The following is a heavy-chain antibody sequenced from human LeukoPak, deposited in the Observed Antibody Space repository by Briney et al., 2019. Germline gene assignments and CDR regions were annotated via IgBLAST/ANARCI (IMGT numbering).Heavy chain of an antibody. D-gene: IGHD6-13*01. J-gene: IGHJ4*02. CDR2: IYYSGST. V-gene: IGHV4-39*01. CDR3: ASQSIAAAGLSFDY. Sequence: SETLSLTCTVSGGSISSSSYYWGWIRQPPGKGLEWIGSIYYSGSTYYNPSLKSRVTISVDTSKNQFSLKLSSVTAADTAVYYCASQSIAAAGLSFDYWGQRTLVTVSS. CDR1: GGSISSSSYY.